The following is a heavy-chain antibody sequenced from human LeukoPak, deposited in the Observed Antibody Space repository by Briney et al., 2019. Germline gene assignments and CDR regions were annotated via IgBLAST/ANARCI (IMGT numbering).Heavy chain of an antibody. CDR2: ISDSGRNT. CDR1: GFTFSIYA. J-gene: IGHJ4*02. V-gene: IGHV3-23*01. D-gene: IGHD2-2*01. Sequence: PGGSLRLSCAASGFTFSIYAMNWVRQAPGKGLEWVSGISDSGRNTYYSDSVKGRFTISRDNSESTVYLQMNSLTAEDMAQYYCATGCVGSPNCQTTGYDHWGQGTLVTVSS. CDR3: ATGCVGSPNCQTTGYDH.